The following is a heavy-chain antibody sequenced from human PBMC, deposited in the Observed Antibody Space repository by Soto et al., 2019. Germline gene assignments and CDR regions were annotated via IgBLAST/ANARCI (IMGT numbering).Heavy chain of an antibody. CDR1: GFTFSSFE. D-gene: IGHD2-15*01. Sequence: GGSLRLSCAASGFTFSSFEMNWVRQAPGKGLEWVSYISTSGSTVYYADSVKGRFTISRDNAKNSLYLQMNSLRAEDTAVYYCARASVVVVDGFDYWGQGTLVTVSS. V-gene: IGHV3-48*03. CDR3: ARASVVVVDGFDY. CDR2: ISTSGSTV. J-gene: IGHJ4*02.